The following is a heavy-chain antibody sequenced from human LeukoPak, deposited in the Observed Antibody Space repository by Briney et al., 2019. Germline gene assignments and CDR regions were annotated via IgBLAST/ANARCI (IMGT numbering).Heavy chain of an antibody. CDR2: TYYRSKWYN. V-gene: IGHV6-1*01. Sequence: SQTLSLTCAISGDSISSNSATWNWIRQSPSRDLEWLGRTYYRSKWYNDYAVSVKSRITINPDTSKNQLSLQLNSVTPDDTAVYYCARAMQSSGWAYFDYWGQGALVTVSS. J-gene: IGHJ4*02. CDR3: ARAMQSSGWAYFDY. D-gene: IGHD6-19*01. CDR1: GDSISSNSAT.